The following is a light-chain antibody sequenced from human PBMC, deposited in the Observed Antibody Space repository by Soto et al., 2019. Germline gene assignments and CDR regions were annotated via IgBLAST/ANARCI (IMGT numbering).Light chain of an antibody. CDR2: EGN. CDR3: CPYVGSTSPYV. Sequence: QAVVTQPASVSGSPGQSITISCTGSSSDIGSYSLVSWYQQHPGKAPKLMIYEGNKWPSGISNRFSGSRSGNTASLTISGLQAEDEADYYCCPYVGSTSPYVFGTGTKLTVL. V-gene: IGLV2-23*01. J-gene: IGLJ1*01. CDR1: SSDIGSYSL.